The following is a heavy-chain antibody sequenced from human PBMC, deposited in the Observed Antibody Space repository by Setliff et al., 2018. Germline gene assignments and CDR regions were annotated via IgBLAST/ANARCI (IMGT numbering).Heavy chain of an antibody. CDR3: ARERGDIVTTTSYYYYLDV. J-gene: IGHJ6*03. CDR1: GGTFSSYG. V-gene: IGHV1-69*05. D-gene: IGHD5-12*01. CDR2: ISTYNGKT. Sequence: ASVKVSCKASGGTFSSYGISWVRQAPGQGLEWMGWISTYNGKTNYAQRFQGRVTITTDESTSTAYMELSSLRSEDTAVYYCARERGDIVTTTSYYYYLDVWGKGTTVTVSS.